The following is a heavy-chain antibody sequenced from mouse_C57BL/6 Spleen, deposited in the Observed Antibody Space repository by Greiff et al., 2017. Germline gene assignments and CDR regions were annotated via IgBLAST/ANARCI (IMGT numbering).Heavy chain of an antibody. D-gene: IGHD1-1*01. J-gene: IGHJ1*03. CDR2: IDPSDSET. Sequence: QVQLQQSGAELVRPGSSVKLSCKASGYTFTSYWLHWVKQRPIQGLEWIGNIDPSDSETHYNQKFKDKATLTVDKSSSTAYMHLSSLTSEDSAVYYCARYYYYGSSYEYFDVWGTGTTVTVSS. CDR3: ARYYYYGSSYEYFDV. V-gene: IGHV1-52*01. CDR1: GYTFTSYW.